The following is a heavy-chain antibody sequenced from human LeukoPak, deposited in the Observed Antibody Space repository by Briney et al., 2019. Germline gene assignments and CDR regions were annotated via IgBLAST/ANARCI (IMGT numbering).Heavy chain of an antibody. V-gene: IGHV4-61*08. CDR3: ARENGALDGMDV. D-gene: IGHD3-10*01. Sequence: PSETLSLACTVSGGSISSGGYYWSWIRQHPGKGLEWIGYIYYSGSTNYNPSLKSRVTISVDTSKNQFSLKLSSVTAADTAVYYCARENGALDGMDVWGQGTTVTVSS. J-gene: IGHJ6*02. CDR2: IYYSGST. CDR1: GGSISSGGYY.